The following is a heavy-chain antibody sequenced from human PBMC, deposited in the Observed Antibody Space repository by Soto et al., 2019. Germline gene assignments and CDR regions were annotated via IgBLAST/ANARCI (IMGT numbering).Heavy chain of an antibody. V-gene: IGHV3-21*01. Sequence: PGGSLRLSCAASGFTFSDYSMNWVRQAPGKGLEWVSSISSRSAYIFYAESLKGRFTISRDNARNSVYLQMNSLRADDTAVYYCARAYGWDYYYYYGMDVWGQGTTVTVSS. J-gene: IGHJ6*02. D-gene: IGHD4-17*01. CDR3: ARAYGWDYYYYYGMDV. CDR2: ISSRSAYI. CDR1: GFTFSDYS.